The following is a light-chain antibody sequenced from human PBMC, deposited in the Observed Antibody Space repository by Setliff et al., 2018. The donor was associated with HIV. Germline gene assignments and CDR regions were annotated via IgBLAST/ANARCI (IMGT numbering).Light chain of an antibody. Sequence: QSVLTQPPSVSAAPGQRVTISCSGSSSNIGKNYVSWYQQLPGTAPKLLIYDNDKRPSGIPDRFSGSKSGKSATLGITGLQTGDEADYYCGTWDSSLSAGVFGTGTKVTVL. CDR3: GTWDSSLSAGV. CDR2: DND. J-gene: IGLJ1*01. CDR1: SSNIGKNY. V-gene: IGLV1-51*01.